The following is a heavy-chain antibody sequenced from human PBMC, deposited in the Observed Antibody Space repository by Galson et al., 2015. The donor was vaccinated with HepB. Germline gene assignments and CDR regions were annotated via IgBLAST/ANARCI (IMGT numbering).Heavy chain of an antibody. Sequence: SLRLSCAASGFTFSSCSMNWVRQAPGKGLEWVSSISSSSSYIYYADSMKGRFTISRDNAKNSLYLQMNSLRAEDTAMYYCARDLYSSGWPTLYWGQGTLVTVSS. CDR1: GFTFSSCS. CDR3: ARDLYSSGWPTLY. D-gene: IGHD3-22*01. V-gene: IGHV3-21*04. J-gene: IGHJ4*02. CDR2: ISSSSSYI.